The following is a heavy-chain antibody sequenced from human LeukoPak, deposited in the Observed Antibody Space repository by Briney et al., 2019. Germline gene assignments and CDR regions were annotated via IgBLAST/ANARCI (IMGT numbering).Heavy chain of an antibody. CDR1: GGSISSYY. CDR2: INHSGST. Sequence: SETLSLTCTVSGGSISSYYWSWIRQPPGKGLEWIGEINHSGSTNYNPSLKSRVTISVDTSKNQFSLKLSSVTAADTAVYYCASNPFDGSSNFDYWGQGTLVTVSS. D-gene: IGHD6-13*01. V-gene: IGHV4-34*01. J-gene: IGHJ4*02. CDR3: ASNPFDGSSNFDY.